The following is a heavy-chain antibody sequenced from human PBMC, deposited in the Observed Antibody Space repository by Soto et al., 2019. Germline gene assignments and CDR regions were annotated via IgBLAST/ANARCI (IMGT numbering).Heavy chain of an antibody. CDR3: ARTLLGYCSSTSCYAVFDP. CDR2: IYYSGST. J-gene: IGHJ5*02. V-gene: IGHV4-31*03. D-gene: IGHD2-2*01. Sequence: PSETLSLTCTVSGGSISSGGYYWSWIRQHPGKGLEWIGYIYYSGSTYYNPSLKSRVTISVDTSKNQFSLKLSSVTAADTAVYYCARTLLGYCSSTSCYAVFDPWGQGTLVTVSS. CDR1: GGSISSGGYY.